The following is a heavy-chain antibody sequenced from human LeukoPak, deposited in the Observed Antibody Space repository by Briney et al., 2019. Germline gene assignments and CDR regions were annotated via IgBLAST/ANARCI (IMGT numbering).Heavy chain of an antibody. J-gene: IGHJ5*02. CDR1: GFTFSTYS. V-gene: IGHV3-23*01. CDR2: ISGSGGDT. Sequence: GGSLRLSCAASGFTFSTYSMSWVRQAPGKGLEWVSAISGSGGDTLYADSVKGRFTISRDNSKNTLYLQMNSLRVEDTAVYHCVGCSGGTCTGIWLDPWGQGTLVTVSP. CDR3: VGCSGGTCTGIWLDP. D-gene: IGHD2-15*01.